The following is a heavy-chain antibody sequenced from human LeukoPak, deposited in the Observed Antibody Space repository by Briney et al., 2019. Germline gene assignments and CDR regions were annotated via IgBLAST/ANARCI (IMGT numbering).Heavy chain of an antibody. J-gene: IGHJ5*02. CDR3: ARDPVSRYSGYDWLDP. V-gene: IGHV1-2*02. Sequence: ASVKVSCKASGYTFTGYYTHWVRQAPGQGLEWMGWINPNSGGTNYAQKFQGRVTMTRDTSISTAYMELSRLRSDDTAVYYCARDPVSRYSGYDWLDPWGQGTLVTVSS. D-gene: IGHD5-12*01. CDR2: INPNSGGT. CDR1: GYTFTGYY.